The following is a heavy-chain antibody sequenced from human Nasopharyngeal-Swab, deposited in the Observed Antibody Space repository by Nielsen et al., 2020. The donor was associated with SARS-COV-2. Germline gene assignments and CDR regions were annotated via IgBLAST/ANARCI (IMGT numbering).Heavy chain of an antibody. Sequence: SETLSLTCAVSGGSISSGGYYWRWIRQPPGKGLEWIGYIYYSGSTYYNPSLKSRVTISVDTSKNQFSMKLSSVTAADTAVYYCARVSLRVAAGTPEYWGQGTLVTVSS. J-gene: IGHJ4*02. CDR2: IYYSGST. CDR3: ARVSLRVAAGTPEY. CDR1: GGSISSGGYY. D-gene: IGHD6-13*01. V-gene: IGHV4-31*11.